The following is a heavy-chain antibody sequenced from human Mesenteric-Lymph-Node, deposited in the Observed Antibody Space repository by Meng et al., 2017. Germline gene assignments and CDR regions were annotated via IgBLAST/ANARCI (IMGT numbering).Heavy chain of an antibody. D-gene: IGHD2/OR15-2a*01. CDR3: ARDHGFLNWFDP. V-gene: IGHV3-11*04. CDR1: GFTFSDYY. J-gene: IGHJ5*02. CDR2: ISPTGGSL. Sequence: VQLLESGGGLVQPGGSLRLSCAGSGFTFSDYYMTWIRQPPGQGLEWIASISPTGGSLYYADSVKGRFSISRDNAKSSLSLQMNSLRVEDTAVYYCARDHGFLNWFDPWGQGTLVTVSS.